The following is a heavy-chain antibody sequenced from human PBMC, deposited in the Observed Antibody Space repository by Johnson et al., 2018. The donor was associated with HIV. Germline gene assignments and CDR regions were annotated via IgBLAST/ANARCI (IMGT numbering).Heavy chain of an antibody. V-gene: IGHV3-30*04. D-gene: IGHD6-13*01. J-gene: IGHJ3*02. Sequence: QVQLVESGGGVVQPGRSLRLSCAASGFTFSSYAMHWVRQAPGKGLEWVAVISYDGSNKYYADSVKGRFTISRDNSKNTLYLQMNSLRADDTAVYYCAKCFWGSSLIDVFDIWGQGTMVTVSS. CDR1: GFTFSSYA. CDR2: ISYDGSNK. CDR3: AKCFWGSSLIDVFDI.